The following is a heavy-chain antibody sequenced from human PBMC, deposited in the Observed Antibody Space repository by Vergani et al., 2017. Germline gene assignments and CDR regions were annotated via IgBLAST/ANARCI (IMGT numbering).Heavy chain of an antibody. CDR1: GFTFSSYS. CDR3: AKFAGITMIVVVITHFDY. CDR2: ISSSSSYI. J-gene: IGHJ4*02. V-gene: IGHV3-21*04. Sequence: EVQLVESGGGLVKPGGSLRLSCAASGFTFSSYSMNWVRQAPGKGLEWVSSISSSSSYIYYADSVKGRFTISRDNSKNTLYLQMNSLRAEDTAVYYCAKFAGITMIVVVITHFDYWGQGTLVTVSS. D-gene: IGHD3-22*01.